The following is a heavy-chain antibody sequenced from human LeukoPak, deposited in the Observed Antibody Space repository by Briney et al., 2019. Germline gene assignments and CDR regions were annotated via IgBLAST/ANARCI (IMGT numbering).Heavy chain of an antibody. V-gene: IGHV3-13*01. Sequence: GGSLRLSCAASGFTFSSYDMHWVRQPTGKGLEWVSDIRTAGDTYYSHSVKGRFTISRENAKNSLYLHMNSLSAGYTAVYFCARGHMLTGYYNFAWFDPWGQGTLVTVSS. CDR1: GFTFSSYD. CDR2: IRTAGDT. CDR3: ARGHMLTGYYNFAWFDP. D-gene: IGHD3-9*01. J-gene: IGHJ5*02.